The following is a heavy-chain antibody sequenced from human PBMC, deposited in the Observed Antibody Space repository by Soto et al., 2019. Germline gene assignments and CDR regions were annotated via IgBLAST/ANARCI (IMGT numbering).Heavy chain of an antibody. CDR2: ISWNSGSI. Sequence: EVQLVESGGGLVQPGRSLRLSCAASGFTFDDYAMHWVRQAPGKGLEWVSGISWNSGSIGYADSVKGRFTISRDNAKNARYMQMNGLRAEDTALYYCAKEGTPPTPKIRITFGGVIGHNWFDPWGQGTLVTVSS. CDR3: AKEGTPPTPKIRITFGGVIGHNWFDP. J-gene: IGHJ5*02. V-gene: IGHV3-9*01. CDR1: GFTFDDYA. D-gene: IGHD3-16*02.